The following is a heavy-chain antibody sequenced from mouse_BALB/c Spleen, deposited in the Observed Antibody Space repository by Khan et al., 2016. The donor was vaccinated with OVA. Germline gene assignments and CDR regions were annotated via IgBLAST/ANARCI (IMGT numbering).Heavy chain of an antibody. D-gene: IGHD3-3*01. CDR2: INTYTGEP. Sequence: QIQLVQSGPELKKPGETVKISCKASGYTFTNYGMNWVKQAPGKGLKWMGWINTYTGEPTYTDDFKGRFAFSLETSASTAYLQINNLKNEDIATYVCARRASFWYFDVWGPGTTVTVPS. V-gene: IGHV9-1*02. CDR1: GYTFTNYG. J-gene: IGHJ1*01. CDR3: ARRASFWYFDV.